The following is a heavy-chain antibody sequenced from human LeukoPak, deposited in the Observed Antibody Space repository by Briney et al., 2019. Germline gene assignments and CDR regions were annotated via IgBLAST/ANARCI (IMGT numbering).Heavy chain of an antibody. V-gene: IGHV3-9*01. CDR3: AKDRGVRGLGSGGWFDP. Sequence: GGSLRLSCAASGFTFDDYAMHWVRQAPGKGLEWVSGISWNSGSIGYADSVKGRFTISRDNAKNSLYLQMNSLRAEDTALYYCAKDRGVRGLGSGGWFDPWGQGTLVTVSS. D-gene: IGHD3-10*01. CDR2: ISWNSGSI. CDR1: GFTFDDYA. J-gene: IGHJ5*02.